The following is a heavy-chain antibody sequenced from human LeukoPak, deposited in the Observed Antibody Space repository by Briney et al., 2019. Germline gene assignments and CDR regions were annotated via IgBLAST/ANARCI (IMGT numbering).Heavy chain of an antibody. CDR3: ARAPAGNYYYMDV. J-gene: IGHJ6*03. V-gene: IGHV3-13*01. Sequence: GGSLRLSCAASGFTFSSYDMHWVRQATGKGLESVSAIGTAGDTYYPGSVKGRFTISRENAKNSLYLQMNSLRAGDTAVYYCARAPAGNYYYMDVWGKGTTVTISS. CDR1: GFTFSSYD. D-gene: IGHD6-19*01. CDR2: IGTAGDT.